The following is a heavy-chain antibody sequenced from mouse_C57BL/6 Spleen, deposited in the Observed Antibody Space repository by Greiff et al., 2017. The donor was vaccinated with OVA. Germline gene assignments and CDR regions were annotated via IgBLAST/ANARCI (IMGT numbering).Heavy chain of an antibody. D-gene: IGHD4-1*02. CDR1: GYAFSSSW. CDR2: IYPGDGDT. J-gene: IGHJ2*01. V-gene: IGHV1-82*01. Sequence: QVQLQQSGPELVKPGASVKISCKASGYAFSSSWMNWVKQRPGKGLEWIGRIYPGDGDTNYNGKFKGKATLTADKSSSTAYMQLSRLTSEDSAVYFCAPQLLSWGQGTTLTVSS. CDR3: APQLLS.